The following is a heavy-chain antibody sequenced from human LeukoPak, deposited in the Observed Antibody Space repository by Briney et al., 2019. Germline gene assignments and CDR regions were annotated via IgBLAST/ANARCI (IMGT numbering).Heavy chain of an antibody. Sequence: PSETLSLTCTVSGGSISSYYWGWIRQPPGKGLEWIGSIYYSGSTYYNPSLKSRVTISVDTSKNQFSLKLSSVTAADTAVYYCARQLRGRYFDWLLYFDYWGQGTLVTVSS. CDR1: GGSISSYY. D-gene: IGHD3-9*01. CDR2: IYYSGST. V-gene: IGHV4-39*01. CDR3: ARQLRGRYFDWLLYFDY. J-gene: IGHJ4*02.